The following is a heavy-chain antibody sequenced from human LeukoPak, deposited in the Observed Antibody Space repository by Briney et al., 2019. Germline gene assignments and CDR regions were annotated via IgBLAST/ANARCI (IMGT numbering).Heavy chain of an antibody. CDR1: GGSISSSSYY. V-gene: IGHV4-39*07. CDR2: IYYSGST. D-gene: IGHD3-10*01. J-gene: IGHJ4*02. CDR3: ARAFYYGSGSYWYYFDY. Sequence: SETLSLTCTVSGGSISSSSYYWGWIRQPPGKGLEWIGSIYYSGSTYYNPSLKSRVTISVDTSKNQFSLKLSSVTAADTAVYYCARAFYYGSGSYWYYFDYWGQGTLVTVSS.